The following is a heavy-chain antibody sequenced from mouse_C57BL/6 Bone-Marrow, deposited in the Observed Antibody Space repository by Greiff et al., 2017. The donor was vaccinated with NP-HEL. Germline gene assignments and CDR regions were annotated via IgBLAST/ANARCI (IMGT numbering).Heavy chain of an antibody. V-gene: IGHV5-17*01. Sequence: EVKLMESGGGLVKPGGSLKLSCAASGFTFSDYGMHWVRQAPEKGLEWVAYISSGSSTIYYADTVKGRFTISRDNAKNTLFLQMTSLRSEDTAMYYCARLEGLRRGYFDVWGTGTTVTVSS. J-gene: IGHJ1*03. CDR3: ARLEGLRRGYFDV. CDR1: GFTFSDYG. CDR2: ISSGSSTI. D-gene: IGHD2-4*01.